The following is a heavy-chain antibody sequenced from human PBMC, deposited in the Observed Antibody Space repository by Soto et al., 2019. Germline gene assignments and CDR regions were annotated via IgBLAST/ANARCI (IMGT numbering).Heavy chain of an antibody. CDR3: ARDAASSLDH. CDR2: CTPSSSSI. V-gene: IGHV3-21*01. Sequence: EVQLVESGGGLVKPGGSLRLSCAASGFTFKLYTMHWVRQAPGKGLKWVSFCTPSSSSISYADSVEGRFTISRDNARNSLYLQIHNLRAEDTAVYYCARDAASSLDHWGQGTLVTVSS. CDR1: GFTFKLYT. J-gene: IGHJ4*02. D-gene: IGHD6-13*01.